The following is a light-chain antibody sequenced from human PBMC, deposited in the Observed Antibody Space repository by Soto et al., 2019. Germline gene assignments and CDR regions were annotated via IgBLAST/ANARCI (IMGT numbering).Light chain of an antibody. Sequence: QSALTQPASVSGSPGQSVTISCTGTTSDVGRYNLVSWYQHHPDKAPQLLIYEVTKRPSGISNRFSGSKSGNTAFLTISGRQAGDEANYYCSSYAGTSSFVLFGGGTKLTVL. CDR2: EVT. CDR3: SSYAGTSSFVL. V-gene: IGLV2-23*02. J-gene: IGLJ3*02. CDR1: TSDVGRYNL.